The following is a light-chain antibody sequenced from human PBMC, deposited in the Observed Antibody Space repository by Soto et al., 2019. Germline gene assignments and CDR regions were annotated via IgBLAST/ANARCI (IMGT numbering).Light chain of an antibody. CDR3: LLDYNYFWA. Sequence: AIQVTQSPSSLSASVGDRVTITCRTSQGIRSALGWYQQKPGKVPKLLIYAASTLQSGVPSRFSGSGSGRDFTLTISSLQPEDFATYYCLLDYNYFWAFGQGTQVDIK. CDR2: AAS. V-gene: IGKV1-6*01. CDR1: QGIRSA. J-gene: IGKJ1*01.